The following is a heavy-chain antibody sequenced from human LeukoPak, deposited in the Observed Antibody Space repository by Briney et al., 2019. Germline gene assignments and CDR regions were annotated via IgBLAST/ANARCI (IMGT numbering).Heavy chain of an antibody. CDR2: ISPSGSI. CDR1: GGSFSGFY. D-gene: IGHD6-6*01. Sequence: SQTLSLTCAVSGGSFSGFYWSWIRQPPRKGLEWIGEISPSGSINYTPSLKSRVIMSVDTSKNQFSLKLTSVTAADTAVYYCARGDIGPRLGYWGQGTLVTVSS. V-gene: IGHV4-34*01. CDR3: ARGDIGPRLGY. J-gene: IGHJ4*02.